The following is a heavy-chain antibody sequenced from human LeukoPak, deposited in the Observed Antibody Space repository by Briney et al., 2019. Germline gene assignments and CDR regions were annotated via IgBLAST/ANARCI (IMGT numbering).Heavy chain of an antibody. CDR2: ISSSSSTI. CDR3: AGDQGIRRGCNCKFDF. J-gene: IGHJ4*02. CDR1: GFTFSTYS. D-gene: IGHD2/OR15-2a*01. V-gene: IGHV3-48*04. Sequence: GGSLRLSCAASGFTFSTYSMNWVRQAPGKGLEWVSYISSSSSTIYYADSVKGRFTISRDNAKNSLYLQMNSLRAEDTAVYYCAGDQGIRRGCNCKFDFWGQGNLVHVS.